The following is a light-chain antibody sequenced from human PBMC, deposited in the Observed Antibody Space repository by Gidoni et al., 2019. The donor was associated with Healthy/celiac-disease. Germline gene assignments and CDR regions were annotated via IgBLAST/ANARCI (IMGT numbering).Light chain of an antibody. CDR3: QQYGSSPPSYT. J-gene: IGKJ2*01. V-gene: IGKV3-20*01. Sequence: EIVLTQSPGTLSLPPGERATLSCRASQSVSSSYLAWYQQKPGQAPRLLSYGAFSRATGIPDRFSGSGSGTDFTLTISRLEPEDFAVYYCQQYGSSPPSYTFGQGTKLEIK. CDR1: QSVSSSY. CDR2: GAF.